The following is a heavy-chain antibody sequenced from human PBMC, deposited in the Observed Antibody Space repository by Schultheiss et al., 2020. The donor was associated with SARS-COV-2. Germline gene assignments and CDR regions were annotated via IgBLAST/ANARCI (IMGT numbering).Heavy chain of an antibody. CDR1: AHTFISYY. Sequence: ASVKVSCKRFAHTFISYYIHWVRLAPGQGLEWLGIINPSGGNTFYAQKFQGRVTMTRDTSTDTFYMELSSLTSEDTAVYYCADSDVWGQGTTVTVSS. CDR3: ADSDV. V-gene: IGHV1-46*01. CDR2: INPSGGNT. J-gene: IGHJ6*02.